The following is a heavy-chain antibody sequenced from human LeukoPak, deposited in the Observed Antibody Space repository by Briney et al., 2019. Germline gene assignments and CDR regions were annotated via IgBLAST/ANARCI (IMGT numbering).Heavy chain of an antibody. CDR3: ARTRSGGYLTFDY. V-gene: IGHV3-48*01. J-gene: IGHJ4*02. CDR1: EFTFSSYS. Sequence: GGSLRLSCAASEFTFSSYSMTWVRQAPGKGLEWVSYITNSGNSKSYADSVKGRFTISRDNTKNSLYLQMNGLRAEDTAVYYCARTRSGGYLTFDYWGQGILVTVSS. CDR2: ITNSGNSK. D-gene: IGHD3-22*01.